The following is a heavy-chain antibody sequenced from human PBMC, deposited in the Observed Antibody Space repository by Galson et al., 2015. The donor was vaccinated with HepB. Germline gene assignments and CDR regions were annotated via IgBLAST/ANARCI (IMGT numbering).Heavy chain of an antibody. CDR3: AAGGDIVGRFDP. CDR1: GFTFTSSA. V-gene: IGHV1-58*02. CDR2: IVVGSGNT. Sequence: QSGAEVKKPGASVKVSCKASGFTFTSSAMQWVRQARGQRLEWIGWIVVGSGNTNYAQKFQERVTITRDMSTSTAYMELSSLRSEDTAVYYCAAGGDIVGRFDPWGQGTLVTVSS. D-gene: IGHD2-15*01. J-gene: IGHJ5*02.